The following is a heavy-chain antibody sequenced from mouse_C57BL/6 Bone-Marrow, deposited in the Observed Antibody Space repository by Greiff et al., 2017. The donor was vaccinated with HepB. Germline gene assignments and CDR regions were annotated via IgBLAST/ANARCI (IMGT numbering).Heavy chain of an antibody. CDR1: GFNIKDDY. CDR2: IDPENGDT. D-gene: IGHD1-1*01. J-gene: IGHJ2*01. Sequence: EVQRVESGAELVRPGASVKLSCTASGFNIKDDYMHWVKQRPEQGLEWIGWIDPENGDTEYASKFQGKATITADTSSNTAYLQLSSLTSEDTAVYYCTFYYYGSSLDYWGQGTTLTVSS. V-gene: IGHV14-4*01. CDR3: TFYYYGSSLDY.